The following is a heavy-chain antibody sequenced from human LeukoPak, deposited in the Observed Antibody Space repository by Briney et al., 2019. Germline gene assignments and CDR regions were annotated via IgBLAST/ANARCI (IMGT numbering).Heavy chain of an antibody. CDR1: GFTVSSNY. Sequence: GGSLRLSCAASGFTVSSNYMSWVRQAPGEWLEWVSVIYSGGSTYYADSVKGRFTISRDNSNNTRYLQMNSLRAENTAVYYCARDLNDTSGYYYYWGQGTLVTVSS. D-gene: IGHD3-22*01. CDR3: ARDLNDTSGYYYY. V-gene: IGHV3-53*01. J-gene: IGHJ4*02. CDR2: IYSGGST.